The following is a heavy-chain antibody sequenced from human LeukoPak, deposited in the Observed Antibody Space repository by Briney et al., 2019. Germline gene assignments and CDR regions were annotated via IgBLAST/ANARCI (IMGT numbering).Heavy chain of an antibody. CDR2: IGSSGSTI. J-gene: IGHJ4*02. Sequence: PGGSLRLSCAASGFTFSSYAMSWVRQAPGKGLEWVSYIGSSGSTIYYADSVKGRFTISRDNAKNSLYLQMNSLRAEDTAVYYCARDLFGYSGSYNPPFDYWGQGTLVTVSS. D-gene: IGHD1-26*01. CDR3: ARDLFGYSGSYNPPFDY. CDR1: GFTFSSYA. V-gene: IGHV3-48*04.